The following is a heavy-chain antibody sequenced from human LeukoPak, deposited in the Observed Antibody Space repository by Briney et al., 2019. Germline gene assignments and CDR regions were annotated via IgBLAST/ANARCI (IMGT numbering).Heavy chain of an antibody. V-gene: IGHV3-33*01. D-gene: IGHD1-14*01. CDR1: GFTFSSYG. CDR2: IWYDGSNK. CDR3: ARAEGEFDP. Sequence: GGSLRLSCAASGFTFSSYGMHWVRQAPGKGLEWVAVIWYDGSNKYYADSVKGRFTISRDNPKNTLYLQMNSLRAEDTAVYYCARAEGEFDPWGQGTLVTVSS. J-gene: IGHJ5*02.